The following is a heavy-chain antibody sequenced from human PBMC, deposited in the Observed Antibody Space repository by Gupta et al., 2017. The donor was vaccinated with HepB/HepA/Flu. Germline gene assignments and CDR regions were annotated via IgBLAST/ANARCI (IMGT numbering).Heavy chain of an antibody. Sequence: EVHLLESGGGLVQPGGSLRLSCAVSGLTLTYRAMTWVRQAPGQGLEWVSTISHNGAATYYAVAVKGRFSISRDSSRNTLSLEMNTLRAADTGIYYCAKVDYYCGERHTTDICCQGRMGTVS. D-gene: IGHD4-23*01. J-gene: IGHJ3*02. V-gene: IGHV3-23*01. CDR1: GLTLTYRA. CDR2: ISHNGAAT. CDR3: AKVDYYCGERHTTDI.